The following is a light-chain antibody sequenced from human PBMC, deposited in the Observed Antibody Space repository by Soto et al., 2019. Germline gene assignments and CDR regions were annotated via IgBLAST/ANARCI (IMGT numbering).Light chain of an antibody. J-gene: IGKJ4*01. CDR2: GAS. Sequence: EIVMTQSPASLSVSPGERATLSCRASQSVYSTLAWYQQKPGQAPRLLIYGASTRATGIPARFSGSGSGTDFTLTISSLQSEDFAVYYCQQYSKWPLTFGGGTKVEIK. CDR1: QSVYST. CDR3: QQYSKWPLT. V-gene: IGKV3-15*01.